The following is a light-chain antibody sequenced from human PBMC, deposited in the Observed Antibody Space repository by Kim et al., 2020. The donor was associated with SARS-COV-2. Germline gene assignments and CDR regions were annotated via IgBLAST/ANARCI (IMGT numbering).Light chain of an antibody. CDR3: QAWDGSTVV. J-gene: IGLJ2*01. V-gene: IGLV3-1*01. Sequence: VSPGQTASITCSGDKLGDKYACWYQQKPGQSPVLVIYQDSKRPSGIPERFSGSNSGNTATLTISGTQAMDESDYYCQAWDGSTVVFGGGTQLTVL. CDR2: QDS. CDR1: KLGDKY.